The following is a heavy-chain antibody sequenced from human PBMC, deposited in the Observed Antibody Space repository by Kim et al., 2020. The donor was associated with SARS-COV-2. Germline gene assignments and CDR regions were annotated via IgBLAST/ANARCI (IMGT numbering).Heavy chain of an antibody. D-gene: IGHD7-27*01. CDR2: MFPSDSDI. J-gene: IGHJ4*02. V-gene: IGHV5-51*01. CDR1: GYNFNNYW. Sequence: GESLKISCKASGYNFNNYWIAWVRQMPGKGLEWTGMMFPSDSDIRYSPSFEGQITISVDKSTTTAHLQWPRLKASDTAIYFCARGDSAGALDNWGQGTLVTVSS. CDR3: ARGDSAGALDN.